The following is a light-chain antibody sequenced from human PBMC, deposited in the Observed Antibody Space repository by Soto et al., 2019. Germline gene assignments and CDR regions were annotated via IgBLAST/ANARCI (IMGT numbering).Light chain of an antibody. V-gene: IGKV1-5*03. Sequence: DVQMTQSPSTLSASIGDTVTMTCRASQNVNSWLAWYQQKPGKAPKLLIYKASILETGVPSRVSGGGSGTDFTLTISGLQPEDVATYYCQQYDSDPKTFGQGT. CDR3: QQYDSDPKT. CDR2: KAS. J-gene: IGKJ2*01. CDR1: QNVNSW.